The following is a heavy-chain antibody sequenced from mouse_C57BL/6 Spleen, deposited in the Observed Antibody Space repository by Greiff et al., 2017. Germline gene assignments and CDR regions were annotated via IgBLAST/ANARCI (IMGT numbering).Heavy chain of an antibody. Sequence: QVQLQQSGAELARPGASVKLSCKASGYTFTSYGISWVNQRTGQGLGWIGEIYPRGGNPSSPEKFKGTATLTAYKSSSTAYMELRSLTSEYSAVYFCTRSYYGSSYEEAMDYWGQGTSVTVSS. V-gene: IGHV1-81*01. CDR3: TRSYYGSSYEEAMDY. CDR2: IYPRGGNP. D-gene: IGHD1-1*01. J-gene: IGHJ4*01. CDR1: GYTFTSYG.